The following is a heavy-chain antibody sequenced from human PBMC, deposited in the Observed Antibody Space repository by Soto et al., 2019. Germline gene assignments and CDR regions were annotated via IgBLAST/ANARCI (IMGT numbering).Heavy chain of an antibody. D-gene: IGHD6-6*01. CDR1: GFTFSSYA. J-gene: IGHJ6*02. CDR3: ARGLYSSSSGPYYYYGMDV. CDR2: ISYDGSNK. V-gene: IGHV3-30-3*01. Sequence: GGSLRLSCAASGFTFSSYAMHWVRQAPGKGLEWVAVISYDGSNKYYADSVKGRFTISRDNSKNTLYLQMNSLRAEDTAVYYCARGLYSSSSGPYYYYGMDVWGQGTTVTVSS.